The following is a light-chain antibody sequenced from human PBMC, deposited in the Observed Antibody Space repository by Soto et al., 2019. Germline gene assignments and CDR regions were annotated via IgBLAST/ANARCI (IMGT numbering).Light chain of an antibody. J-gene: IGKJ1*01. CDR2: GAY. CDR1: QSVSSSS. Sequence: EIVVTQSPATLSVSPGERATLFCRASQSVSSSSLAWYQQKPGQAPRLLMYGAYSRATGIQDRFSGSGSGTDFTLTIRTLEPEDFAVYYCKQYGSSPRTFGQGTKVDIK. CDR3: KQYGSSPRT. V-gene: IGKV3-20*01.